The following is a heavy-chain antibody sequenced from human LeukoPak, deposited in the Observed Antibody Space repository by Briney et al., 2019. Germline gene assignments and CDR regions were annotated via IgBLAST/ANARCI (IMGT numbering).Heavy chain of an antibody. CDR2: IWYDGSNK. CDR3: ARALYGGWYFFDY. D-gene: IGHD6-19*01. J-gene: IGHJ4*02. CDR1: GFTFSSYG. V-gene: IGHV3-33*08. Sequence: GGSLRLSCAASGFTFSSYGMHWVRQAPGKGLEWVAVIWYDGSNKYYADSVKGRFTISRDNSKNTLYLQMNSLRAEDTAVYYCARALYGGWYFFDYWGQGALVTVSS.